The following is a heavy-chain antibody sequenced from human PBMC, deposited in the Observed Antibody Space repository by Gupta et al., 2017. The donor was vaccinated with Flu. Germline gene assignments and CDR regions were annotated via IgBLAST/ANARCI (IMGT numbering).Heavy chain of an antibody. Sequence: RQASREGVGVGSINNSNNKYIFHADSGKGRFTIPKDKPQNSLYLQMNSLRAEDTAVYYCARLRVGGTGFIDYWGQGALVTVSS. D-gene: IGHD1-1*01. V-gene: IGHV3-21*01. J-gene: IGHJ4*02. CDR2: NNSNNKYI. CDR3: ARLRVGGTGFIDY.